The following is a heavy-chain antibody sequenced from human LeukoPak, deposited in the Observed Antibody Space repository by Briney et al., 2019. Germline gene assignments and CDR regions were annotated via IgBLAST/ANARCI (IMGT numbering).Heavy chain of an antibody. D-gene: IGHD5-18*01. Sequence: ASVKVSCKASGGTFSSYAISWVRQAPGQGLEWMGGIIPIFGTANYAQKFRGRVTITADKSTSTAYMELSSLRSEDTAVYYCARRGYSYGYGFDYWGQGTLVTVSS. V-gene: IGHV1-69*06. J-gene: IGHJ4*02. CDR1: GGTFSSYA. CDR2: IIPIFGTA. CDR3: ARRGYSYGYGFDY.